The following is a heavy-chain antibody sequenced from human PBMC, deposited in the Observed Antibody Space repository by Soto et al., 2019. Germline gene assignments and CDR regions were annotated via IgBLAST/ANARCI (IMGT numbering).Heavy chain of an antibody. V-gene: IGHV3-33*08. CDR2: IWYDGNNK. Sequence: GGPLRLSCGAAGFTFSNYGMHWVRQAPGKGLEWVAVIWYDGNNKYYTDSVKGRFTISRDDSENTLYLQMNTLKTEDTAVYYCVDGGSSALDSWGKGALDTVSS. CDR3: VDGGSSALDS. CDR1: GFTFSNYG. J-gene: IGHJ4*02. D-gene: IGHD1-26*01.